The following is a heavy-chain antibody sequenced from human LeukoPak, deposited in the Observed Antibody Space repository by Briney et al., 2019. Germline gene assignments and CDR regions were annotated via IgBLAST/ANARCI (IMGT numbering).Heavy chain of an antibody. CDR2: IYYSGST. CDR3: ASTVVVAATRSFDP. Sequence: SETLSLTCTVSGGSVSSGSYYWSWIRQPPGKGLEWIGYIYYSGSTNYNPSLKSRVTISVDTSKNQFSLKLSSVTAADTAVYYCASTVVVAATRSFDPWGQGTLVTVTS. J-gene: IGHJ5*02. CDR1: GGSVSSGSYY. V-gene: IGHV4-61*01. D-gene: IGHD2-15*01.